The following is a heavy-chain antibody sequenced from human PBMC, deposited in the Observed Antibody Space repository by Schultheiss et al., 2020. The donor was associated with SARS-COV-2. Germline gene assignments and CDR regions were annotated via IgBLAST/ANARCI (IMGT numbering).Heavy chain of an antibody. D-gene: IGHD6-6*01. CDR1: GFTFSSYS. V-gene: IGHV3-66*01. CDR3: ARYPSSPY. J-gene: IGHJ4*02. Sequence: GGSLRLSCAASGFTFSSYSMNWVRQAPGKGLEWVSVIYSGGSTYYTDSVKGRFTISRDNAKNTLYLQMNSLRAEDTAVYYCARYPSSPYWVQGTLVTVSS. CDR2: IYSGGST.